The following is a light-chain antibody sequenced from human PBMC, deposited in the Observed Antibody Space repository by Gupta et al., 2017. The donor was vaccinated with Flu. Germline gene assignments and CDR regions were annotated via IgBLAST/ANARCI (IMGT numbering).Light chain of an antibody. CDR1: QSVSNY. V-gene: IGKV3-11*01. CDR2: DAC. J-gene: IGKJ4*01. Sequence: PSTLSWSPGERATLSCRARQSVSNYLEWYQQKPGQAPRLLIYDACNRGNGSPVRFSGSGCGTEFAVTGSSLEPEDLAVYYCQHRDSFPITFGGGTMVDIK. CDR3: QHRDSFPIT.